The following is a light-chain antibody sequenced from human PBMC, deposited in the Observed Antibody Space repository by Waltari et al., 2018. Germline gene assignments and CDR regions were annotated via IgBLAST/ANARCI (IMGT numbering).Light chain of an antibody. CDR2: WAS. CDR3: QQYYSAPLT. J-gene: IGKJ4*01. V-gene: IGKV4-1*01. CDR1: QRILYTTNKKNQ. Sequence: DIVMTQSPDSLAVSLGERATINCKSSQRILYTTNKKNQLAWYQQKPGQPPKLLISWASTRESGVPDRLSGSGSVTDFTLTISSLQAEDVALYYCQQYYSAPLTFGGGTKVEIK.